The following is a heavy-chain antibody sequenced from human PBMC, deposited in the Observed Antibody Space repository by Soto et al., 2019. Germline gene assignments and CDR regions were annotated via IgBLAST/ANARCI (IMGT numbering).Heavy chain of an antibody. V-gene: IGHV3-23*01. CDR1: GFTFDGHG. D-gene: IGHD3-3*01. Sequence: EVQLLESGGGLVQPGGSLRLSCAASGFTFDGHGMSWVRQAPGKGLEWVSAIGGSGDSEYYADSVKGRFTISRDNSKNALFLQMNSLRVDDTAVYYCTTYDFWSGPDQWGPGILVTVSS. CDR2: IGGSGDSE. CDR3: TTYDFWSGPDQ. J-gene: IGHJ5*02.